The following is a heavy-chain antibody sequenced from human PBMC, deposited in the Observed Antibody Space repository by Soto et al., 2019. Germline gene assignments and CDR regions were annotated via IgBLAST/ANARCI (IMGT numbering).Heavy chain of an antibody. J-gene: IGHJ5*02. D-gene: IGHD2-15*01. CDR3: ARQRVIPGTPTNWFDP. CDR2: IYYNGST. V-gene: IGHV4-39*01. Sequence: PSETLSLTCTVSGYSVSSRSYFWGWIRQPPGKGLEWIGTIYYNGSTYYNPSLKSRVTLSVDTSKNQFSLKLTSVTASDTALYYCARQRVIPGTPTNWFDPWGQGTLVTVS. CDR1: GYSVSSRSYF.